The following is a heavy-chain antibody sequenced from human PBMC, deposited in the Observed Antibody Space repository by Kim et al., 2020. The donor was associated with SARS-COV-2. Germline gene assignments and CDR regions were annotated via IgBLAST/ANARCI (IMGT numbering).Heavy chain of an antibody. Sequence: ADSVKGRFTISRDNAKNTLYLQMNSLRAEDTAVYYCAREDKPYSQNYFDYWGQGTLVTVSS. V-gene: IGHV3-74*01. CDR3: AREDKPYSQNYFDY. J-gene: IGHJ4*02. D-gene: IGHD1-26*01.